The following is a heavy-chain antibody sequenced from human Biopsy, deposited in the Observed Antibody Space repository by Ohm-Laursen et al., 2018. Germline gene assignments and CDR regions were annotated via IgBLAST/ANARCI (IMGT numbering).Heavy chain of an antibody. CDR1: GYTYISYG. J-gene: IGHJ4*02. CDR2: ISGYNGNT. CDR3: ARDPHGEGRDYGSYFDY. Sequence: GSSVKVSCKASGYTYISYGISWVRQAPGQGPEWMGWISGYNGNTVYPQNHQGRVTLTTDTSTSTAYMELRGLRSDDTAVYYCARDPHGEGRDYGSYFDYWGQGTLVTVSS. D-gene: IGHD4-17*01. V-gene: IGHV1-18*01.